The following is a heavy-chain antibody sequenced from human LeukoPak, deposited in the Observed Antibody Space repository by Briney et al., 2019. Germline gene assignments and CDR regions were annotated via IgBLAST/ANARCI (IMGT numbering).Heavy chain of an antibody. V-gene: IGHV4-39*01. CDR2: IYYSGST. CDR1: GFTFSSYW. CDR3: ARQTWDSFRSSGGMDV. J-gene: IGHJ6*02. D-gene: IGHD3-22*01. Sequence: GSLRLSCAASGFTFSSYWMSWVRQPPGKGLEWIGSIYYSGSTYYNPSLKSRVTISVDTSKNQFSLKLSSVTAADTAVYYCARQTWDSFRSSGGMDVWGQGTTVTVSS.